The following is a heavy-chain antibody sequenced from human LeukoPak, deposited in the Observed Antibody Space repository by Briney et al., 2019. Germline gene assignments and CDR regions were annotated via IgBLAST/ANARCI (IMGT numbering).Heavy chain of an antibody. CDR1: GGSITSTNW. CDR3: CRESGPYCPFGY. J-gene: IGHJ4*02. Sequence: PSGTLSLTCGVSGGSITSTNWWSWVRQPPGQGLEWIGEISLTGRTNYNPSLIGRVIMSLDESRNQLSLTLTSVTAAATAMYYLCRESGPYCPFGYWGQGTLVVVPP. CDR2: ISLTGRT. D-gene: IGHD1-26*01. V-gene: IGHV4-4*02.